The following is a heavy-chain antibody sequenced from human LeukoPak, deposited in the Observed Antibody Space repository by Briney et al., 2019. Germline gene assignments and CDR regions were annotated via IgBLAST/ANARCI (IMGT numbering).Heavy chain of an antibody. V-gene: IGHV3-43D*03. Sequence: GGSLRLSCAASGFTFDDYAMHWVRQAPGKGLEWVSLISWDGGSTYYADSVKGRFTISRDNSKNSLYLQMNSLRAEDTALYYCAKDYYYGSGSYFYFDYWGQGTLVTVSS. CDR2: ISWDGGST. CDR3: AKDYYYGSGSYFYFDY. D-gene: IGHD3-10*01. J-gene: IGHJ4*02. CDR1: GFTFDDYA.